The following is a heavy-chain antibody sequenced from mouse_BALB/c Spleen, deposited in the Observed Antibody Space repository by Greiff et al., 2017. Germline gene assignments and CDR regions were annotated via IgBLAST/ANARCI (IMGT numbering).Heavy chain of an antibody. CDR1: GYTFTSYW. CDR3: ARPDYYGRPYYMDY. CDR2: INPSTGYT. V-gene: IGHV1-7*01. J-gene: IGHJ2*01. D-gene: IGHD1-1*01. Sequence: QVQLQQSGAELAKPGASVKMSCKASGYTFTSYWMHWVKQRPGQGLEWIGYINPSTGYTEYNQKFKDKATLTVDKSSSTAYMELRSLTSEDSAVYYCARPDYYGRPYYMDYWGQGTTLTVSS.